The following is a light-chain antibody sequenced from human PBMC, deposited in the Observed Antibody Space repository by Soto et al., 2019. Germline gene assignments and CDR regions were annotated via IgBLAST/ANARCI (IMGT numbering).Light chain of an antibody. Sequence: ASQMTQSPSSLSASVGDRVTITCRASQGIRNDLGWYQQKPGKAPKLLIYEASNLQSGVPSRFSGSGSGKEFTLTISSLQPEDFASYYCLQDYNYPRTFGQGTKVEIK. J-gene: IGKJ1*01. CDR3: LQDYNYPRT. V-gene: IGKV1-6*01. CDR2: EAS. CDR1: QGIRND.